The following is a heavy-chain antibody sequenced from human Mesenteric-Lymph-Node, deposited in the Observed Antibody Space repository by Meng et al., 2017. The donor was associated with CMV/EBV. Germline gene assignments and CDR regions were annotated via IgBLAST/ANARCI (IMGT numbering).Heavy chain of an antibody. V-gene: IGHV3-21*01. CDR2: SSSSSTYI. Sequence: LRLSCEASGVIFSTYRINWVRQAPGKGLEWVSHSSSSSTYIYYADSVRGRFTISRDDARNSVYLQMNSLRAEDTAVYYCARDYSLGNWGQGTLVTVSS. CDR1: GVIFSTYR. D-gene: IGHD3-16*01. CDR3: ARDYSLGN. J-gene: IGHJ4*02.